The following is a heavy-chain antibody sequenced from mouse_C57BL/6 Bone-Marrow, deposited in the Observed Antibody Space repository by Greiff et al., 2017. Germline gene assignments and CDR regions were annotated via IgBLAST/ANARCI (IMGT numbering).Heavy chain of an antibody. V-gene: IGHV5-9-1*02. CDR3: TRVGGSYAMDY. D-gene: IGHD3-2*02. CDR1: GFTFSSYA. CDR2: ISSGGDYI. Sequence: EVKLVESGEGLVKPGGSLKLSCAASGFTFSSYAMSWVHQTPEKRLEWVAYISSGGDYIYYADTVKGRFTISRDNARNTLYLQMSSLKSEDTAMYYCTRVGGSYAMDYWGQGTSVTVSS. J-gene: IGHJ4*01.